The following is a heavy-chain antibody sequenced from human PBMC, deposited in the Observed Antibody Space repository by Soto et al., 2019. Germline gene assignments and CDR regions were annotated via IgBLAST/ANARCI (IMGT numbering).Heavy chain of an antibody. CDR1: GLTFSNYA. CDR3: AKNQEPELPRVIDF. V-gene: IGHV3-23*01. Sequence: PGGSLRLSCATSGLTFSNYAMSWVRQAPGGGLEWVSSMSGSSSTTYYADSVRGRFTISRDRSKNTLYLQMSSLRAEGTALYYCAKNQEPELPRVIDFWGQGTLVTVSS. J-gene: IGHJ4*02. D-gene: IGHD1-7*01. CDR2: MSGSSSTT.